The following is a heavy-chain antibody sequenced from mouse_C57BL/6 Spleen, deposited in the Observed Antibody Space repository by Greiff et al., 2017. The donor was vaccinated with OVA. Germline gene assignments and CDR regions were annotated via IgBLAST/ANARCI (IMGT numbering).Heavy chain of an antibody. D-gene: IGHD1-1*01. V-gene: IGHV14-2*01. J-gene: IGHJ3*01. CDR2: IDPEDGET. Sequence: VHVKQSGAELVKPGASVKLSCTASGFNIKDYYMHWVKQRTEQGLEWIGRIDPEDGETKYAPKFQGKATIPADTSSNTAYLHLSSLTSEDTAVYYCALNYYGSSYGDWFAYWGQGALVTVSA. CDR3: ALNYYGSSYGDWFAY. CDR1: GFNIKDYY.